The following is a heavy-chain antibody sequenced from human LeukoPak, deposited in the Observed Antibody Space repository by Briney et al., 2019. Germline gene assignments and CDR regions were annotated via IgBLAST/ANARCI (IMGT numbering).Heavy chain of an antibody. J-gene: IGHJ4*02. CDR3: TTSGTPFEY. CDR1: GFTFNKAW. Sequence: GGSLRLSCAASGFTFNKAWMSWVRLAPGKGLEWVGRIKNKGDGGTTDYAAPVKGRFTVSRDDSKSTLYLQMNSLTTEDTAVYYCTTSGTPFEYWGQGTLVTVSS. CDR2: IKNKGDGGTT. V-gene: IGHV3-15*01. D-gene: IGHD3-10*01.